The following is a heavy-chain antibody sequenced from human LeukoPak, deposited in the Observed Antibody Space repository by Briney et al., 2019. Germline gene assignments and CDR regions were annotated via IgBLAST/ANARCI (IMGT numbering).Heavy chain of an antibody. V-gene: IGHV4-39*01. CDR1: GGSISSSSYY. J-gene: IGHJ6*02. CDR3: ARPSPSITMVRGVIISKKYYYGMDV. CDR2: IYYSGST. Sequence: SETLSLTCTVSGGSISSSSYYWGWIRQPPGNGLEWIGSIYYSGSTYYNPSLKSRVTISVDTSKNQFSLKLSSVTAADTAVYYCARPSPSITMVRGVIISKKYYYGMDVWGQGTTVTVSS. D-gene: IGHD3-10*01.